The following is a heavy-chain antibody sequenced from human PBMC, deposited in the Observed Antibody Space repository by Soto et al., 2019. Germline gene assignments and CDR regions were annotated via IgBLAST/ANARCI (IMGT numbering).Heavy chain of an antibody. V-gene: IGHV3-7*03. CDR2: IKEDGREK. CDR3: AKDDFTDRGEDYFDH. CDR1: GFSFSSYW. J-gene: IGHJ4*02. Sequence: EVQLVESGGGLVQPGGSLRLSCAASGFSFSSYWMTWVRQAPGKGLEWVANIKEDGREKYYVASVKGRFTISRDNDKSLLYLQMDSLTPDDTAVYFCAKDDFTDRGEDYFDHWGPGTLVTVSS. D-gene: IGHD2-21*01.